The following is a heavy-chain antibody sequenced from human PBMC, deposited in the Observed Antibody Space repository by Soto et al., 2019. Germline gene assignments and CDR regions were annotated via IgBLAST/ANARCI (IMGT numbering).Heavy chain of an antibody. D-gene: IGHD3-22*01. CDR2: IIPIFGKP. J-gene: IGHJ4*02. Sequence: GASVKVSCKASGDTFSSYSITWLRQAPGQRLEWMGGIIPIFGKPTYAQKFQGRVAITADDSTITVYMELSSLRSEDTAVYYCAADQDSSGYFDYWGQGTLVTVSS. CDR3: AADQDSSGYFDY. CDR1: GDTFSSYS. V-gene: IGHV1-69*13.